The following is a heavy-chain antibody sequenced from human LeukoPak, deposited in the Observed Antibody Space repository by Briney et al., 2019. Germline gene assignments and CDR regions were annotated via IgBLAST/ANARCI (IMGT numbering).Heavy chain of an antibody. V-gene: IGHV4-34*01. D-gene: IGHD2-2*01. CDR2: INHSGSI. CDR3: ARWSCSSTSCYYDY. CDR1: GGSFSGYY. J-gene: IGHJ4*02. Sequence: SETLSLTCAVYGGSFSGYYWSWIRQPPGKGLEWIGEINHSGSINYNPSLKSRVTISVDTSKNQFSLKLSSVTAADTAVYYCARWSCSSTSCYYDYWGQGTLVTVSS.